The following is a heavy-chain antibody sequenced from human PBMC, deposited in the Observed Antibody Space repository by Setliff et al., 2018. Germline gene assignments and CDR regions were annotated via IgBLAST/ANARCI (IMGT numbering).Heavy chain of an antibody. CDR2: LHTSGSP. CDR3: RVWVDMIEVDS. D-gene: IGHD3-22*01. Sequence: SETLSLTCTVSGGSISSGSYHWSRIRQPAGQGLEWVGRLHTSGSPNYNPSLKSRVTMSVDTSKNQFSLKLTSVTAADTAVYYCRVWVDMIEVDSWAQGTLVTVSS. CDR1: GGSISSGSYH. V-gene: IGHV4-61*02. J-gene: IGHJ4*02.